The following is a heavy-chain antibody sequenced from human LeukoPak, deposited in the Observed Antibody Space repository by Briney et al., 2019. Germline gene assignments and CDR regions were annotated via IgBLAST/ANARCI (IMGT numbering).Heavy chain of an antibody. J-gene: IGHJ4*02. Sequence: GGSLRLSCAASGFTFSRNGMHWVRQAPGKGLEWVAVIWYDGSNKYYADSVKGRFTISRDNSKNTLYLQMNSLRAEDTAVYYCARDAYSSSNYFDYWGQGTLVTVSS. V-gene: IGHV3-33*01. CDR3: ARDAYSSSNYFDY. CDR1: GFTFSRNG. D-gene: IGHD6-6*01. CDR2: IWYDGSNK.